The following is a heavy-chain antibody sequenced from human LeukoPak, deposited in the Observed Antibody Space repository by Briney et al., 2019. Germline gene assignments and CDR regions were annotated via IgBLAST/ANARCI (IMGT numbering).Heavy chain of an antibody. CDR3: ARGSDFFDY. Sequence: PSETLSLTCAVSGGSISSADFYWSRIRQHPGKGLEWIGFIYYSGSAYYNPSLKSRVSISIDTSKNQFSLTLNSVTAADTAVYYCARGSDFFDYWGQGTLVTVSS. V-gene: IGHV4-31*11. CDR1: GGSISSADFY. CDR2: IYYSGSA. J-gene: IGHJ4*02.